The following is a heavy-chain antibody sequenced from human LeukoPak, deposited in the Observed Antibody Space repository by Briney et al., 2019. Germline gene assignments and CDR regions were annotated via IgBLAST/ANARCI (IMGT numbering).Heavy chain of an antibody. CDR2: ISNDGTNK. V-gene: IGHV3-30-3*01. D-gene: IGHD3-10*01. Sequence: TGGSLRLSCTASGFTFSSYAMHWVRQAPGKGLEWVAFISNDGTNKYYADYVKGRFTISRDNSENTLYLQMDSLRAEDTAVYYCARDGMVRGVRDYYYGMDVWGQGTMVTVSS. CDR1: GFTFSSYA. CDR3: ARDGMVRGVRDYYYGMDV. J-gene: IGHJ6*02.